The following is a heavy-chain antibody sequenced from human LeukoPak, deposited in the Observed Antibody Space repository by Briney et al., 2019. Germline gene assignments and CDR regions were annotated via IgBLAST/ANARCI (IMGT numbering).Heavy chain of an antibody. Sequence: GESLQISCKGSGYSFTSYWIGWVRQMPGKGLEWMGIIYPGDSNTRYSPSFQGQVTFSVDKSISTAYLQWSSLKASDTAMYYCAKHMRSGSYYVDYWGQGTPVTVSS. V-gene: IGHV5-51*01. CDR1: GYSFTSYW. J-gene: IGHJ4*02. CDR3: AKHMRSGSYYVDY. D-gene: IGHD1-26*01. CDR2: IYPGDSNT.